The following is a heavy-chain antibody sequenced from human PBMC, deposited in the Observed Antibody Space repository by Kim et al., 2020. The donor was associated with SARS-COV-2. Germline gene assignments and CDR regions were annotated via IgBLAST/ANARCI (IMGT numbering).Heavy chain of an antibody. CDR1: GGTFSSYA. CDR3: ARDISLMVRGVIGWFDP. D-gene: IGHD3-10*01. V-gene: IGHV1-69*04. Sequence: SVKVSCKASGGTFSSYAISWVRQAPGQGLEWMGRIIPILGIANYAQKFQGRVTITADKSTSTAYMELSSLRSEDTAVYYCARDISLMVRGVIGWFDPWGQGTLVTVSS. CDR2: IIPILGIA. J-gene: IGHJ5*02.